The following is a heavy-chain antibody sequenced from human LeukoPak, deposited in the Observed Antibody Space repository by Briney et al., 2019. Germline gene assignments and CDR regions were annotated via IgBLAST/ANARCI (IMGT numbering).Heavy chain of an antibody. CDR1: GYSFTSYW. CDR3: ARLNCGGDCYFRLDAFDI. D-gene: IGHD2-21*02. V-gene: IGHV5-51*01. J-gene: IGHJ3*02. Sequence: GESLKISCQGSGYSFTSYWIGWVRPMPGKGLECMGIIYPGDSDTKYSPSFQGQVTISADKSISTAYLQWSSLKASDTAMYYCARLNCGGDCYFRLDAFDIWGQGTMVTVSS. CDR2: IYPGDSDT.